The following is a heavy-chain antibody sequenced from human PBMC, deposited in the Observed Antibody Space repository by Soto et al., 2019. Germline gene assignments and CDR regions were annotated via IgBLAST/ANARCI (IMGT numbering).Heavy chain of an antibody. D-gene: IGHD3-10*01. Sequence: GGSLRLSCAASGFTFSSYAMSWVRQAPGKGLEWVSAISGSGGSTYYADSVKGRFTISRDNSKNTLYLQMNSLRAEDTAVYYCAKGALQSPGFGESFERLASGYFQHWGQGTLVTVSS. CDR1: GFTFSSYA. CDR2: ISGSGGST. CDR3: AKGALQSPGFGESFERLASGYFQH. V-gene: IGHV3-23*01. J-gene: IGHJ1*01.